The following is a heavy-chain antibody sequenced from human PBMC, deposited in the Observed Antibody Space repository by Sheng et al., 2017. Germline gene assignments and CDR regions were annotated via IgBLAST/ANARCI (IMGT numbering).Heavy chain of an antibody. Sequence: QVQLVQSGAEVKKPGASVKVSCKASGYTFSTYGISWVRQAPGQGLEWMGWISGYNGDTRYVQNLQGRVTMTTDTSTTTAYMELRSLRSDDTAVYYCARVLQHRWFDPLGPGNPGHRLL. CDR2: ISGYNGDT. D-gene: IGHD2-15*01. CDR1: GYTFSTYG. V-gene: IGHV1-18*01. CDR3: ARVLQHRWFDP. J-gene: IGHJ5*02.